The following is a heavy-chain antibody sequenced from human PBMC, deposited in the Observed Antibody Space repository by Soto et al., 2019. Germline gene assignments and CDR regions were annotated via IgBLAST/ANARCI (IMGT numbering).Heavy chain of an antibody. CDR3: ARVLYDSSGYYYAILNY. D-gene: IGHD3-22*01. J-gene: IGHJ4*02. V-gene: IGHV1-18*01. Sequence: GTSVKVSCKNSGYSYATYGSSWVRQAPGQGLEWMGWISAGNGNTKYSQKLQGRVTITRDTSASTAYMELSSLRSEDTAVYYCARVLYDSSGYYYAILNYWGQGTLVTVPQ. CDR2: ISAGNGNT. CDR1: GYSYATYG.